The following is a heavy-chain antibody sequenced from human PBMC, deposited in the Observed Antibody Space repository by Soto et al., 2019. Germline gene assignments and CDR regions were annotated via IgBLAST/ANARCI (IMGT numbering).Heavy chain of an antibody. J-gene: IGHJ4*02. CDR2: ISRSGDRT. Sequence: EVQLVESGEGLVQPGGSLRLSCAASGFTFSSYNIHWIRQAPGKGLEFVSAISRSGDRTYYADSVKGRFTITRDNSKKSLYLQMNGLRAEDTALYYCTKDISPGGLDYWGQGTLVIVSS. V-gene: IGHV3-64*02. CDR3: TKDISPGGLDY. D-gene: IGHD3-16*01. CDR1: GFTFSSYN.